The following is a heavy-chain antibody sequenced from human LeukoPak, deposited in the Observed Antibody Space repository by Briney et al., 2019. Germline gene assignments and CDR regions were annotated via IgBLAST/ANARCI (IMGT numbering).Heavy chain of an antibody. J-gene: IGHJ4*02. CDR2: INHSGST. D-gene: IGHD1-26*01. CDR1: GGSFSGYY. CDR3: ARGGVGNFDY. V-gene: IGHV4-34*01. Sequence: SETLSLTCAVYGGSFSGYYWSWIRQPPGKGLEWIGEINHSGSTNYNPPLKSRVTISVDTSKNQFSLKLSSVTAADTAVYYCARGGVGNFDYWGQGTLVTVSS.